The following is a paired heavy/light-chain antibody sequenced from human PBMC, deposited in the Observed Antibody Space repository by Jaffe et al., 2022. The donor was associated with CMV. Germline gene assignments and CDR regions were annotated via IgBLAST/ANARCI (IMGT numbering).Light chain of an antibody. Sequence: AIRITQSPSSLSASTGDRVTITCRASQGISSYLAWYQQKPGKAPKLLIYAASTLQSGVPSRFSGSGSGTDFTLTISCLQSEDFATYYCQQYYSYPWTFGQGTKVEIK. J-gene: IGKJ1*01. CDR3: QQYYSYPWT. V-gene: IGKV1-8*01. CDR2: AAS. CDR1: QGISSY.
Heavy chain of an antibody. D-gene: IGHD2-2*01. CDR1: GFTFSSYG. CDR3: ASVVGVPAALQRLPYYYYGMDV. Sequence: QVQLVESGGGVVQPGRSLRLSCAASGFTFSSYGMHWVRQAPGKGLEWVAVIWYDGSNKYYADSVKGRFTISRDNSKNTLYLQMNSLRAEDTAVYYCASVVGVPAALQRLPYYYYGMDVWGQGTTVTVSS. CDR2: IWYDGSNK. J-gene: IGHJ6*02. V-gene: IGHV3-33*01.